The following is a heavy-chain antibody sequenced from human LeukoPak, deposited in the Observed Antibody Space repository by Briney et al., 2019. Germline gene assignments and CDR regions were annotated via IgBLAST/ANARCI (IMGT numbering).Heavy chain of an antibody. CDR1: GYTFTSYY. V-gene: IGHV1-46*01. CDR2: INPSGGST. CDR3: ARGVTYYYDSSGYSNDAFDI. D-gene: IGHD3-22*01. J-gene: IGHJ3*02. Sequence: ASVKVSCKASGYTFTSYYMHWVRQAPGQGLEWMGIINPSGGSTSYAQKFQGRVTMTRDTSTSTVYMELSSLRSEDTAVYYCARGVTYYYDSSGYSNDAFDIWGQGTMVTVSS.